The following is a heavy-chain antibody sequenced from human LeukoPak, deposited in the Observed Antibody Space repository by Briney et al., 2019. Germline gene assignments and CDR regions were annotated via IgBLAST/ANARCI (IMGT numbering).Heavy chain of an antibody. CDR1: GYTFTSYA. J-gene: IGHJ4*02. CDR2: INAGNGNT. V-gene: IGHV1-3*01. Sequence: ASVKVSCKASGYTFTSYAMHWVRQAPGQRLEWMGWINAGNGNTKYSQKFQGRVTITADESTSTAYMELSSLRSEDTAVYYCARDSCGGSCHFDYWGQGTLVTVSS. D-gene: IGHD2-15*01. CDR3: ARDSCGGSCHFDY.